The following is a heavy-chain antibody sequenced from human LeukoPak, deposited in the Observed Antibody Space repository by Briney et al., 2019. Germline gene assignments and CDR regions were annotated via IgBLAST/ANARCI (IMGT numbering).Heavy chain of an antibody. Sequence: ASVKVSCKASGYTFTAYYIHWVRQAPGQGLEWMGLINPNTGVTKFAQKLQGRVTMTTDTSTSTAYMELSRLRSDDTAVYYCARRKGIAGENFDYWGQGTLVTVSS. CDR3: ARRKGIAGENFDY. CDR2: INPNTGVT. J-gene: IGHJ4*02. CDR1: GYTFTAYY. D-gene: IGHD6-13*01. V-gene: IGHV1-2*02.